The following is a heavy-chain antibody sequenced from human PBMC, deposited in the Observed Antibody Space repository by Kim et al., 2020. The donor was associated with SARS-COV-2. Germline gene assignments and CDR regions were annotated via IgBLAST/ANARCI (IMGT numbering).Heavy chain of an antibody. D-gene: IGHD6-13*01. CDR2: ISWNSGSI. Sequence: GGSLRLSCAASGFTFDEYAMHWVRQAPGKGLEWVSGISWNSGSIGQADSVNGRFTISRDNDKNSLYLQMNSQRAEDKALSYCAKHYPGSSRWDKYSDLWG. V-gene: IGHV3-9*01. J-gene: IGHJ2*01. CDR1: GFTFDEYA. CDR3: AKHYPGSSRWDKYSDL.